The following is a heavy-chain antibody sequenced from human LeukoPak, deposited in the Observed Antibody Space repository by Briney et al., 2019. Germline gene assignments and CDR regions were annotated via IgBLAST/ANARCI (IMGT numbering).Heavy chain of an antibody. J-gene: IGHJ4*02. CDR2: INSDGSST. Sequence: GGSPRLSCAASGFTFSSYWMHWVRQAPGKGLVWVSRINSDGSSTSYADSVKGRFTISRDNAKNTLYLQMNSLRAEDTAVYYCARREAYGQGGFDYWGQGTLVTVSS. CDR3: ARREAYGQGGFDY. V-gene: IGHV3-74*01. D-gene: IGHD4-17*01. CDR1: GFTFSSYW.